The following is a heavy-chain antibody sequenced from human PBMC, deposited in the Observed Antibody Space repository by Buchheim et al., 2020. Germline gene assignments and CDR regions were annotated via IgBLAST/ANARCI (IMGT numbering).Heavy chain of an antibody. CDR3: ARRWLRFIANGFDP. CDR1: GGSFSGYY. Sequence: QVQLQQWGAGLLKPSETLSLTRAVYGGSFSGYYWSWIRQPPGKGLEWIGEINHSGSTNYNPSLKSRVTTPVDTSKNQFSLKLSSVTAADTAVYYCARRWLRFIANGFDPWGQGTL. CDR2: INHSGST. J-gene: IGHJ5*02. V-gene: IGHV4-34*01. D-gene: IGHD5-12*01.